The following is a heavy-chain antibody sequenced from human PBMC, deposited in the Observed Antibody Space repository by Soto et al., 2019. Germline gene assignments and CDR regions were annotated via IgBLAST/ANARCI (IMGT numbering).Heavy chain of an antibody. CDR1: GYTFTGYY. J-gene: IGHJ6*02. CDR3: ARENRKFTIFGVVIEPHPSYGMDV. D-gene: IGHD3-3*01. CDR2: ISAYEDKT. V-gene: IGHV1-18*04. Sequence: QVQLVQSGAEVKKPGASVKVSCKASGYTFTGYYMHWVRQAPGQGLEWMGWISAYEDKTNYAQNFQGRVTMTTDTSTRTAFMELRSLRSDDTAVYYCARENRKFTIFGVVIEPHPSYGMDVWGQGTTVTVSS.